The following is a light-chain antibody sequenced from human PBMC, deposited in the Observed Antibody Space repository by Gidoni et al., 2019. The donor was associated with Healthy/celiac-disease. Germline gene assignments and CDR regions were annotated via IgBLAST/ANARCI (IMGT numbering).Light chain of an antibody. CDR1: KGISSY. J-gene: IGKJ4*01. CDR3: QQLNSYPLT. CDR2: AAS. V-gene: IGKV1-9*01. Sequence: DIQLTPSPSFLSACVGESVTITCRASKGISSYLAWYQQKPGKAPKLLIYAASTLQSGVPSMFCGSGSGTEFTLTISSLQPEDFATYYCQQLNSYPLTFGGGTKVEIK.